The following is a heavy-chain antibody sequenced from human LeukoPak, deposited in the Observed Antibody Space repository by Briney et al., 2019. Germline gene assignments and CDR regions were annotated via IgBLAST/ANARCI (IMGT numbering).Heavy chain of an antibody. CDR2: INSDGSTT. V-gene: IGHV3-74*01. CDR3: ARDAIVVVTAIRFDY. Sequence: GGSLRLSCAASGFTFSGYWIHWVRQAPGKGLVWISRINSDGSTTNYADSVNGRFTISRDNTKNTLYLQMNSLRAEDTAVYYCARDAIVVVTAIRFDYWGRGTLVTVS. D-gene: IGHD2-21*02. CDR1: GFTFSGYW. J-gene: IGHJ4*02.